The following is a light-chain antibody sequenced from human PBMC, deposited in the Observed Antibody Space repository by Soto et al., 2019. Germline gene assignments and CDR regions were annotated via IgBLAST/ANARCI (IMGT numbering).Light chain of an antibody. CDR2: VAS. CDR1: QSVRSTY. CDR3: QYYSSSLSIT. J-gene: IGKJ5*01. V-gene: IGKV3-20*01. Sequence: EIVLTQSPGILSLSPGERATLSCRASQSVRSTYLAWYQQKPGQAPRLLIHVASSRATGIPDRFSGSGSGTDFTLTISRLEPEDFAVYYCQYYSSSLSITFGQGTRLDIK.